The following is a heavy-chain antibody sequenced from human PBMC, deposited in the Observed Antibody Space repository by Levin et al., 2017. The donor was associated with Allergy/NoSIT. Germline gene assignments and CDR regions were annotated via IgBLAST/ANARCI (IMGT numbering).Heavy chain of an antibody. D-gene: IGHD3-10*01. J-gene: IGHJ6*03. V-gene: IGHV3-21*01. CDR2: ISGSSNYI. CDR3: ARDQVHGAYYYYSMDV. Sequence: GGSLRLSCSASGFTLSSYSLNWVRQAPGKGLEWVASISGSSNYIYYADSVRGRFTISRDDAKNSLYLQMNSLRAEDTAVYFCARDQVHGAYYYYSMDVWGKGTTVTISS. CDR1: GFTLSSYS.